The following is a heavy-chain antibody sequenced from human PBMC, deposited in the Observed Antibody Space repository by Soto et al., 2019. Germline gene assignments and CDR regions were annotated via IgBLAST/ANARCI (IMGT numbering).Heavy chain of an antibody. CDR2: FDSGDGET. Sequence: ASGQVSCKVSGYNLTQFSTHWVRQAPGKGHEWLGGFDSGDGETIYAQKFQGRVTITEDTSTDTAYMELSSLRSKDTAVYYCATPRGQLWSPHLYYYYYGIDVWGQATTVTVS. CDR1: GYNLTQFS. V-gene: IGHV1-24*01. J-gene: IGHJ6*02. D-gene: IGHD3-10*01. CDR3: ATPRGQLWSPHLYYYYYGIDV.